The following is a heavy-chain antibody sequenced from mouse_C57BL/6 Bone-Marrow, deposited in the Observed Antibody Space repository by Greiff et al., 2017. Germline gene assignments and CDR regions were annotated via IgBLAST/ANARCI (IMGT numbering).Heavy chain of an antibody. V-gene: IGHV5-16*01. CDR3: AREDYGRTYRYFDV. Sequence: EVQLVESEGGLVQPGSSMKLSCTASGFTFSDYYMAWVRQVPEKGLEWVANINYDGSSTYYLDSLTSRFIISRDNAKNILYLQMSSLKSEDTDTYYCAREDYGRTYRYFDVWGTGTTVTVSS. J-gene: IGHJ1*03. CDR2: INYDGSST. CDR1: GFTFSDYY. D-gene: IGHD1-1*01.